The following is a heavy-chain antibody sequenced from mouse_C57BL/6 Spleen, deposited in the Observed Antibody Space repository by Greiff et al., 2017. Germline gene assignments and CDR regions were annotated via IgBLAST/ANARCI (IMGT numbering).Heavy chain of an antibody. CDR1: GYTFTSYW. CDR3: TRCHYYGSSLYWYFDV. Sequence: EVQLQQSGTVLARPGASVKMSCKTSGYTFTSYWMHWVKQRPGQGLEWIGASYPGNSDTSYNQKFKGKAKLTAVTSASTAYMELSSLTNEDSAVYYWTRCHYYGSSLYWYFDVWGTGTTVTVSS. CDR2: SYPGNSDT. V-gene: IGHV1-5*01. D-gene: IGHD1-1*01. J-gene: IGHJ1*03.